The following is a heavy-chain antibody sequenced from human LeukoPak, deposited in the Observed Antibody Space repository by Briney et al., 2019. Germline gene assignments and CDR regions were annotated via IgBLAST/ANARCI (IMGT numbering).Heavy chain of an antibody. V-gene: IGHV3-21*01. CDR2: ISSSSSYI. CDR3: ARVDWSVVPAAITPLYFDY. CDR1: GFTFSSYS. J-gene: IGHJ4*02. Sequence: GGSLRLSCAASGFTFSSYSMNWVRQAPGKGLERVSSISSSSSYIYYADSVKGRFTISRDNAKNSLYLQMNSLRAEDTAVYYCARVDWSVVPAAITPLYFDYWGQGTLVTVSS. D-gene: IGHD2-2*02.